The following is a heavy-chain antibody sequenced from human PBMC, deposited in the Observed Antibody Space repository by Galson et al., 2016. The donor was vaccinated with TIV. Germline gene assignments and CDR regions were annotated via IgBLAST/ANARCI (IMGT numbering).Heavy chain of an antibody. V-gene: IGHV1-18*04. Sequence: SVKVSCKASGYTFRNYGFSWVRQAPGQGLEWLGWISSYNGDTNYAHNLRGRLTMTTDSSTTTASMELRSLRSDDTAVYFCARDRGRMTMILVVDYHYGMDVWGQGTTVTVSS. D-gene: IGHD3-22*01. CDR1: GYTFRNYG. J-gene: IGHJ6*02. CDR2: ISSYNGDT. CDR3: ARDRGRMTMILVVDYHYGMDV.